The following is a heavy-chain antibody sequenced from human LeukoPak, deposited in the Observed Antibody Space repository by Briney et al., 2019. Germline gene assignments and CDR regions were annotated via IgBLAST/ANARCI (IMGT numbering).Heavy chain of an antibody. CDR3: ARELAYCGGDCPVAFDI. J-gene: IGHJ3*02. Sequence: PGGSLRLSCAASGFTFSSYAMHWVRQAPGKGLEYVSAISSNGGSTYYANSVKGRFTISRDNSKNTLYLQMGSLRAEDMAVYYCARELAYCGGDCPVAFDIWGQGTMVTVSS. V-gene: IGHV3-64*01. CDR1: GFTFSSYA. CDR2: ISSNGGST. D-gene: IGHD2-21*02.